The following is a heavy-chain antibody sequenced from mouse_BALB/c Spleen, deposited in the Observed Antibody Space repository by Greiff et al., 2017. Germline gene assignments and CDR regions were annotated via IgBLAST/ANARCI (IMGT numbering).Heavy chain of an antibody. CDR3: AKGLRYGNSYAMDY. D-gene: IGHD2-10*02. CDR2: IWGGGST. V-gene: IGHV2-6-5*01. Sequence: VKLVESGPGLVAPSQSLSITCTVSGFSLTDYGVSWIRQPPGKGLEWLGVIWGGGSTYYNSALKSRLSISKDNSKSQVFLKMNSLQTDDTAMYYCAKGLRYGNSYAMDYWGQGTSVTVSS. CDR1: GFSLTDYG. J-gene: IGHJ4*01.